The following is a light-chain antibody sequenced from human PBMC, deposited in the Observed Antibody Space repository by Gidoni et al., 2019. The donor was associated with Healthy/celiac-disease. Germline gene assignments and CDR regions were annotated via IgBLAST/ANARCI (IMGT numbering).Light chain of an antibody. CDR3: QQSYSTPRT. CDR2: AAS. CDR1: QSISSY. Sequence: DIQMSQSPSSLSASVGDRVTITCRASQSISSYLNWYQQKPGKAPKLLIYAASSLQSGFPSRFSGSGSGTAFTLTISSLQPEDFATYYCQQSYSTPRTFGQGTKVEIK. V-gene: IGKV1-39*01. J-gene: IGKJ1*01.